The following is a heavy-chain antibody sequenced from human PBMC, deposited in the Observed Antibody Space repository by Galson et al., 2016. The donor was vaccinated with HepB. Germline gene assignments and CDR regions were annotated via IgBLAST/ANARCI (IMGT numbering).Heavy chain of an antibody. Sequence: PALVTPTQTLTLTCTFSGFSLSSRGVGVGWIRQPPGKALEWLALIYWDDVKRYSPSLNNRLTITKNTSKNQVVLRMTNMDPADTATYYCVRRSGTQSWTDNWFDPGGQGTLVTGSS. CDR1: GFSLSSRGVG. CDR2: IYWDDVK. CDR3: VRRSGTQSWTDNWFDP. D-gene: IGHD3-10*01. J-gene: IGHJ5*02. V-gene: IGHV2-5*02.